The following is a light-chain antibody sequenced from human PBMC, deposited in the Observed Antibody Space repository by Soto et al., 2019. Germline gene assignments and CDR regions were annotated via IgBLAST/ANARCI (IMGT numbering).Light chain of an antibody. CDR3: QHYSASPCT. J-gene: IGKJ1*01. Sequence: NVLTQSPGTLSLSPGQRATLSCRASQSLSGNYLAWYQQKPDQAPRVLIYRASIRATGISDRFSGSGSGTDFTLTINRLEPEDFAIYCCQHYSASPCTFXQGTKVDIK. V-gene: IGKV3-20*01. CDR1: QSLSGNY. CDR2: RAS.